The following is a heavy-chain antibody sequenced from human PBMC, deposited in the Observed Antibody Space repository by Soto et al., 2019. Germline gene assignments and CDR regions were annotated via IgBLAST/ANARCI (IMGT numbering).Heavy chain of an antibody. D-gene: IGHD2-21*02. J-gene: IGHJ3*02. CDR2: IYYTGST. V-gene: IGHV4-59*01. CDR3: AVTRGGAHPHDI. Sequence: SETLSLTCNSSGGPLSSFYYSWIRQAPGKGLEWIGYIYYTGSTNYNPSLKSRVTMSVDTSKNQFSLKLTSVTAADTAVYFCAVTRGGAHPHDIWGQGTMVTVS. CDR1: GGPLSSFY.